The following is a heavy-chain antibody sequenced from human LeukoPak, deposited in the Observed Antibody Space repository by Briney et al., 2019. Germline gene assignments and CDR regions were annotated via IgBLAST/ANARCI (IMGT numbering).Heavy chain of an antibody. CDR2: IYYSGST. CDR3: ARYIVSYPHDAFDI. CDR1: GGSVSDYY. J-gene: IGHJ3*02. V-gene: IGHV4-59*02. D-gene: IGHD1-26*01. Sequence: DPSETLSLTCTVSGGSVSDYYWSWIRQPPGKGLEWIGYIYYSGSTSYNPSLKSRVTISVDTSKKQFSLKLSSVTAADTAFYYCARYIVSYPHDAFDIWGQGTMVTVSS.